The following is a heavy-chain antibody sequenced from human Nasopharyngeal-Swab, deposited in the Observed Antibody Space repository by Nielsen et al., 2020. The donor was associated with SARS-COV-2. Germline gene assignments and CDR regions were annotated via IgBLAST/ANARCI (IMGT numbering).Heavy chain of an antibody. V-gene: IGHV4-59*12. Sequence: SETLSLTSTVSGGSISSYYWSWIRQPPGKGLEWIGYIYYSGSTNYNPSLKSRVTISVDTSKNQFSLKLSSVTAADTAVYYCARGSGGIAAAGTIRFDPWGQGTLVTVSS. D-gene: IGHD6-13*01. CDR3: ARGSGGIAAAGTIRFDP. CDR2: IYYSGST. CDR1: GGSISSYY. J-gene: IGHJ5*02.